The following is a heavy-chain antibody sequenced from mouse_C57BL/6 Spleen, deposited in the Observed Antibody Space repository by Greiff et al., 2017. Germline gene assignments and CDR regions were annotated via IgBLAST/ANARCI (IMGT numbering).Heavy chain of an antibody. CDR3: ARLGDTTVRGYYFGY. D-gene: IGHD1-1*01. CDR2: IWWDDDK. V-gene: IGHV8-8*01. CDR1: GFSLSTSGMG. Sequence: QVTLKECGPGILQPSQTLSLTCSSSGFSLSTSGMGVGRIRQPSGKGLEWLVHIWWDDDKYYNPALKSRLTISKYTSKNQVFLKIANVDTADTATYYGARLGDTTVRGYYFGYWGQGTTLTVSS. J-gene: IGHJ2*01.